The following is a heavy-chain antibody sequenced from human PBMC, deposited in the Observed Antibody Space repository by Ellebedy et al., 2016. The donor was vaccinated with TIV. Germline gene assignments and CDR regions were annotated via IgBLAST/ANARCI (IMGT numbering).Heavy chain of an antibody. Sequence: KVSXXGSGYSFSTYWIGWVRQMAGKGLEWMGIIYPGDSDTRYSPSFQGQVTISADKSISTAYLQWSSLKASDTAMYYCARGVVVVPAAELLFDYWGQGTLVTVSS. D-gene: IGHD2-2*01. J-gene: IGHJ4*02. CDR3: ARGVVVVPAAELLFDY. CDR2: IYPGDSDT. V-gene: IGHV5-51*01. CDR1: GYSFSTYW.